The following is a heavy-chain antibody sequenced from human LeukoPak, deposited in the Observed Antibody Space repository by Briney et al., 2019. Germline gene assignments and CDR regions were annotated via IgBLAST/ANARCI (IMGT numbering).Heavy chain of an antibody. CDR3: ASRSLTLAAARCFDD. D-gene: IGHD2-15*01. CDR2: IDHRGIT. Sequence: SETLSLTCAVHGESFSAYFWSWIRQVPGRGLVWIGEIDHRGITNYNPSLKSRATILVDTSNNRFSLSLASVTAADTATYYCASRSLTLAAARCFDDWGQGTVVTVSS. J-gene: IGHJ4*03. CDR1: GESFSAYF. V-gene: IGHV4-34*01.